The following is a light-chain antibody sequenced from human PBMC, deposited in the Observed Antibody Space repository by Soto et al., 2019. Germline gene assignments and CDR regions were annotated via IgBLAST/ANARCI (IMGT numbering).Light chain of an antibody. V-gene: IGKV1-17*01. CDR1: QDVGSD. CDR2: AAS. J-gene: IGKJ1*01. Sequence: DIQMTQSPSSLSASVGDRVTITCRASQDVGSDLGWYQQKPGKAPKRLIYAASSLQSGVPSRFSGSGSGTEFTLTITSLQPEDFATYYCLQHKNYPPLTFGQGTKVEIK. CDR3: LQHKNYPPLT.